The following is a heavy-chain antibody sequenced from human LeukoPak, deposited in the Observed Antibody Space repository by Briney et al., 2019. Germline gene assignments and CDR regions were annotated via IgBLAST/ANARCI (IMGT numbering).Heavy chain of an antibody. D-gene: IGHD3-9*01. Sequence: ASVKVSCKASGYTFTSYGISWVRQAPGQGLEWMGWISAYNGNTNYAQKLQGRVTMTTDTSTSTAYMELRSLRSDDTAVYYCARCLRYFDWLRPENWFDPWGQGTLVTVSS. J-gene: IGHJ5*02. V-gene: IGHV1-18*01. CDR3: ARCLRYFDWLRPENWFDP. CDR2: ISAYNGNT. CDR1: GYTFTSYG.